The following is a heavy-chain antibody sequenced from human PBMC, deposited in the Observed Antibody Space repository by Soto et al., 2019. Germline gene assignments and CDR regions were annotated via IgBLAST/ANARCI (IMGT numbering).Heavy chain of an antibody. V-gene: IGHV3-21*01. CDR1: GFTFSSYS. J-gene: IGHJ6*03. CDR2: ISSSSSYI. Sequence: GGSLRLSCVASGFTFSSYSMNWVRQAPGKGLEWVSSISSSSSYIYYADSVKGRFTISRDNAKNSLYLQMNSLRAEDTAVYYCARDPEIGYYDYIWGSYRPNRNYYMDVWGKGTTVTVSS. D-gene: IGHD3-16*02. CDR3: ARDPEIGYYDYIWGSYRPNRNYYMDV.